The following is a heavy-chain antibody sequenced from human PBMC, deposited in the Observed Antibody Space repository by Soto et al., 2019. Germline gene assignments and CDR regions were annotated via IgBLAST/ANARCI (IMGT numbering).Heavy chain of an antibody. J-gene: IGHJ6*03. CDR3: ARHAGYCSSTSCFFYYYYYMDV. CDR2: IYYSGST. Sequence: SETLSLTCTVSGGSISSYYWSWIRQPPGKGLEWIGYIYYSGSTNYNPSLKSRVTISVDTSKNQFSLKLSSVTAADTAVYYCARHAGYCSSTSCFFYYYYYMDVWGKGTTVTVS. CDR1: GGSISSYY. V-gene: IGHV4-59*08. D-gene: IGHD2-2*01.